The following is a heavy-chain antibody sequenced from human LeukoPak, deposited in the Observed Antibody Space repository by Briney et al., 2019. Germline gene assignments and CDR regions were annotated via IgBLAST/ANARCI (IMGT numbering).Heavy chain of an antibody. CDR2: IYSGGST. D-gene: IGHD3-9*01. J-gene: IGHJ4*02. V-gene: IGHV3-53*01. Sequence: PGGSLRLSCAASGFTVSSNYMSWVRQAPGKGLEWVSVIYSGGSTYYADSVKGRFTISRDNSKNTLYLQMNSLRAEDTAVYYCARNGLLRYFDWPPLDYWGQGTLVPVSS. CDR1: GFTVSSNY. CDR3: ARNGLLRYFDWPPLDY.